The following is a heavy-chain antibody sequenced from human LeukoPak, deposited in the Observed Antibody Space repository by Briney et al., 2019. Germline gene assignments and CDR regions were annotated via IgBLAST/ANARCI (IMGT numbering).Heavy chain of an antibody. CDR1: GFTVSSNY. V-gene: IGHV3-53*01. CDR2: IYSGGST. J-gene: IGHJ4*02. D-gene: IGHD5-18*01. CDR3: TRCTAMVYDY. Sequence: GGSLRLSCAASGFTVSSNYMSWVRQAPGKGLEWVSVIYSGGSTYYADSVKGRFTISRDNSKNTLYLQMNSLRAEDTAVYYCTRCTAMVYDYWGQGTLVTVSS.